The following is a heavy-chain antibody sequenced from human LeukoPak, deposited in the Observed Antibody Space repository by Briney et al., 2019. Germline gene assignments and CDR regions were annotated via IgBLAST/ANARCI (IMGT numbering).Heavy chain of an antibody. CDR3: ASLWFWESLSGYF. Sequence: ASVKVACKASGYTFTDYYMHWVRQAPGQGLEWMGWINPNSGGTNYAQRFQGRVTMTRDTSISTAYMELSRLTSDDTAVYYCASLWFWESLSGYFRGQGTLVTVSS. V-gene: IGHV1-2*02. CDR1: GYTFTDYY. D-gene: IGHD3-10*01. J-gene: IGHJ4*02. CDR2: INPNSGGT.